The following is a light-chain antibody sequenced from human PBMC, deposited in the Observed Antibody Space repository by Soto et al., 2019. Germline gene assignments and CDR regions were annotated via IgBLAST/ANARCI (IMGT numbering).Light chain of an antibody. V-gene: IGLV2-14*01. CDR3: SSYAGSSTYV. CDR1: SSDIGGYNY. J-gene: IGLJ1*01. CDR2: DVS. Sequence: QSALTQPASVSGSPGQSITXSCTGTSSDIGGYNYVSWYQQHPGKAPKLMVYDVSNRPSGVSNRFSGSKSGNTASLTISGLQAEDEADYYCSSYAGSSTYVFGTGTKVTVL.